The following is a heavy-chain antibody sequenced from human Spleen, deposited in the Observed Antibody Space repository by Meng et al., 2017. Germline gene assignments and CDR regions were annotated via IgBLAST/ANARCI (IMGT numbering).Heavy chain of an antibody. V-gene: IGHV3-20*04. D-gene: IGHD3-22*01. CDR1: GSKFDDYG. CDR2: ISWNGGEA. J-gene: IGHJ4*02. Sequence: GASLKISCAASGSKFDDYGISWVRQVPGKGLEWVSGISWNGGEANYADSVNGRFTISRDNAKNSLYLQMNSLEAEDTALCYFERHANYYDSSSYYYFDYWGQGTMVTVSS. CDR3: ERHANYYDSSSYYYFDY.